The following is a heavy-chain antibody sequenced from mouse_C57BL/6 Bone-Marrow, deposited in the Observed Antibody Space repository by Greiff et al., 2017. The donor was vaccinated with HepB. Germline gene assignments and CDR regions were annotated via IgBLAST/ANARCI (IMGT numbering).Heavy chain of an antibody. CDR3: ASDVYPSWFAD. Sequence: QVQLQQSGAELVKPGASVKISCKASGYTFTDYYINWVKQRPGQGLEWIGKIGPGSGSTYYNEKFKGKATLTADKSSSTAYMQLSSLTSEDSAVYVGASDVYPSWFADWGQVTLVTVSA. CDR1: GYTFTDYY. D-gene: IGHD2-3*01. V-gene: IGHV1-77*01. J-gene: IGHJ3*01. CDR2: IGPGSGST.